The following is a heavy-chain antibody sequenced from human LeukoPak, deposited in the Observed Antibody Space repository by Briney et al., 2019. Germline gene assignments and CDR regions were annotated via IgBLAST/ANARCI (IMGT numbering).Heavy chain of an antibody. CDR3: ARHGYCSGGSCYRGYHYYAMGL. D-gene: IGHD2-15*01. CDR2: IYYTGST. J-gene: IGHJ6*02. CDR1: GGSISSYY. V-gene: IGHV4-59*08. Sequence: SETLSLTCTVSGGSISSYYWSWIRQPPGRALDWIGYIYYTGSTNYNPSLKSRVTISVDTSKHQFSLRLSSVTAADTAVYYCARHGYCSGGSCYRGYHYYAMGLWGQGTTATVSS.